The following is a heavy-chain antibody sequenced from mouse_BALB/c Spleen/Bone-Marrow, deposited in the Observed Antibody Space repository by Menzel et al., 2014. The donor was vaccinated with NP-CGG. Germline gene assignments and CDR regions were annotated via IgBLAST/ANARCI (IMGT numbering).Heavy chain of an antibody. CDR1: GFSLTSYS. D-gene: IGHD1-2*01. CDR3: ARDGATATLAY. V-gene: IGHV2-9*02. J-gene: IGHJ3*01. Sequence: VQRVESGPGLVAPSQSLSITCTVSGFSLTSYSVHWVRQPPGKGLEWLGVIWAGGSTNYNSALMSRLSISKDNSKSQVFLKMNSLQTDDTAMYYCARDGATATLAYWGQGTLVTVSA. CDR2: IWAGGST.